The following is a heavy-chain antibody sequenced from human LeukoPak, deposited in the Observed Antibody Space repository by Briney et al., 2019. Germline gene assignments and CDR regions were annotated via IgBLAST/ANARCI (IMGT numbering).Heavy chain of an antibody. D-gene: IGHD6-6*01. J-gene: IGHJ4*02. CDR3: ARIGEPDSSSSVDY. CDR2: ISSSSSYI. V-gene: IGHV3-21*01. CDR1: GFTLSSYS. Sequence: PGGSLRLSRAASGFTLSSYSMNWVRHAPGKGLEWVSSISSSSSYIYYADSVKGRFTISRDNAKNSLYLQMNSLRAEDTAVYYCARIGEPDSSSSVDYWGQGTLVTVSS.